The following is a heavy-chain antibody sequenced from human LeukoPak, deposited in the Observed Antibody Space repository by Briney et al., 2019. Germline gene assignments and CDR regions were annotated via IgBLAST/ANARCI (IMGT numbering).Heavy chain of an antibody. Sequence: PSETLSLTCAVYGGSFSGYYWSWIRQPPGKGLEWIGEINHSGSTNYNPSLKSRVTISVDKSKNQFSLKLSSVTAADTAVYYCARVDASRFDAFDIWGQGTMVTVSS. V-gene: IGHV4-34*01. CDR2: INHSGST. J-gene: IGHJ3*02. CDR3: ARVDASRFDAFDI. CDR1: GGSFSGYY.